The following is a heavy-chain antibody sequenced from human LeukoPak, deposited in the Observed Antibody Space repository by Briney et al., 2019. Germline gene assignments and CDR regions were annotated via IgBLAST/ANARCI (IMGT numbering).Heavy chain of an antibody. V-gene: IGHV4-31*03. CDR3: ASNYDSSAFDY. CDR2: IYYSGST. D-gene: IGHD3-22*01. J-gene: IGHJ4*02. CDR1: GGSISRGGYY. Sequence: PSETLSLTCTVSGGSISRGGYYWSWIRQHPGKGLEWIGYIYYSGSTYYNPSLKSRVTISVDTSKNQFSLKLSSVTAADTAVYYCASNYDSSAFDYWGQGTLVTVSS.